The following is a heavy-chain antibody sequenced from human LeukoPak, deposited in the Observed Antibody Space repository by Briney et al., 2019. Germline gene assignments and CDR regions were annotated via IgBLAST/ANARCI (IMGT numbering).Heavy chain of an antibody. Sequence: GGSLRLSCVASGFSFSSYSMNWVRRAPGKGLECVSSISSSSSYKYYTDSVKGRFTISRDNAKNSLYLQMNSLRAEDTAVFYCERSAAGTYYWGQGTLVTVSS. V-gene: IGHV3-21*01. CDR3: ERSAAGTYY. CDR1: GFSFSSYS. CDR2: ISSSSSYK. J-gene: IGHJ4*02. D-gene: IGHD1-1*01.